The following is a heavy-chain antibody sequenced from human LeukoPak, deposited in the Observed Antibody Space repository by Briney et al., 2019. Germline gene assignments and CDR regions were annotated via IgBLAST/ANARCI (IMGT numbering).Heavy chain of an antibody. J-gene: IGHJ4*02. V-gene: IGHV3-48*04. CDR2: ISSSGSTI. D-gene: IGHD3-22*01. CDR3: VPLYDSSGLFLN. Sequence: PGGSLRLSCAASGCTFSNDWMTWVRQAPGKGLEWVSYISSSGSTIYYADSVKGRFIISSDNAKNSLYLQMNSLRAEDTAVYYCVPLYDSSGLFLNWGQGTLVTVSS. CDR1: GCTFSNDW.